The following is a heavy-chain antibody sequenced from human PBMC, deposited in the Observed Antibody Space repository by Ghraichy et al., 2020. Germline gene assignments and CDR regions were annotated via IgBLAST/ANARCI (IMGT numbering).Heavy chain of an antibody. Sequence: ASVKVSCKASGYTFTSYDINWVRQATGQGLEWMGWMNPNSGNTGYAQKFQGRVTMTRNTSISTAYMELSSLRSEDTAVYYCAVIGSEHYGDYVWGQGTLVTVSS. D-gene: IGHD4-17*01. J-gene: IGHJ4*02. CDR3: AVIGSEHYGDYV. CDR2: MNPNSGNT. CDR1: GYTFTSYD. V-gene: IGHV1-8*01.